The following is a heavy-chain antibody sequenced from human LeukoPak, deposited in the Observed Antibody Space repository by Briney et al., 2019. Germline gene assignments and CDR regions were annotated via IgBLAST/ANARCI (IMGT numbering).Heavy chain of an antibody. CDR1: GFTFSTSW. Sequence: PGXAXRLSCXASGFTFSTSWMHWVRQAPGKGLEGVSRINSGGRSTNYADSVKGRLTISRDNDKKTLYVQVNRLRADDTAVYYCARQCCSGHINWFGLWGQGTLIXXSS. CDR2: INSGGRST. D-gene: IGHD2-15*01. CDR3: ARQCCSGHINWFGL. V-gene: IGHV3-74*01. J-gene: IGHJ5*02.